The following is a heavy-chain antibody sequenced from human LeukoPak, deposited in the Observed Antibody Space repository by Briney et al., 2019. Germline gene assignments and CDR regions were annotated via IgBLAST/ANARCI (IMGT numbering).Heavy chain of an antibody. J-gene: IGHJ2*01. CDR1: GFTVSSNY. V-gene: IGHV3-53*01. D-gene: IGHD1-26*01. CDR2: FYSGGST. Sequence: GGSLRLSCAASGFTVSSNYMNWVRQAPGKGLEWVSVFYSGGSTYYAESVKGRFTISRDNSKNTLYIQMNSLRAEDTAVYYCAREKLGYWYFDLWGRGTLVTVSS. CDR3: AREKLGYWYFDL.